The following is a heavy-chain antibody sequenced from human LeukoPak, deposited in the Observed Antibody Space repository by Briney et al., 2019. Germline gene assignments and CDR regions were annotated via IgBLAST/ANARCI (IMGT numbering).Heavy chain of an antibody. D-gene: IGHD1-26*01. V-gene: IGHV3-23*01. CDR1: GFTFSDYI. CDR2: VTGSGITT. Sequence: GGSLRLSCVASGFTFSDYIMNWVRQAPGKGLEWVSTVTGSGITTSYAASVKGRFTISRDNSKNTLYLQMNSLRAEDTAVYYCAKVPSGGFDYWGQGTLVTVSS. J-gene: IGHJ4*02. CDR3: AKVPSGGFDY.